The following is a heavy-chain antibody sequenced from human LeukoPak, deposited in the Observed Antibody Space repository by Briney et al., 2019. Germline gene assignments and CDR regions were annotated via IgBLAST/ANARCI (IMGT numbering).Heavy chain of an antibody. Sequence: GGSLRLSCAASGFTFSSYPMSWVRQAPGKGLEWVSSISYTGTYICYADSVKGRFTISRDNAQNSLYLQMNSLRAEDTAIYYCVRDRGTYRPIDYWGQGTLVTVSS. V-gene: IGHV3-21*04. D-gene: IGHD1-26*01. CDR3: VRDRGTYRPIDY. J-gene: IGHJ4*02. CDR2: ISYTGTYI. CDR1: GFTFSSYP.